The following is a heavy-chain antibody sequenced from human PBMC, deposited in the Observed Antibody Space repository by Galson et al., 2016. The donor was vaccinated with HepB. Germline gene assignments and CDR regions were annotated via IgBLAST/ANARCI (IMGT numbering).Heavy chain of an antibody. J-gene: IGHJ4*02. CDR3: ARIIKTGTTSYFDY. CDR1: GITFNTYN. D-gene: IGHD1-7*01. CDR2: ISTSSSPI. V-gene: IGHV3-21*01. Sequence: SLRLSCAASGITFNTYNMVWVRQAPGKVLEWVSYISTSSSPISYRDSVKGRFTISRDNTKNSLYLQLNSLRAEDTAVYYCARIIKTGTTSYFDYWGQGTLVTVSS.